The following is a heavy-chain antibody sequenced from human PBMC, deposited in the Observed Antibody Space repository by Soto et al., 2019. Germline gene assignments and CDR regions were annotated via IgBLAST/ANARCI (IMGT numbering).Heavy chain of an antibody. CDR1: GGSVSSGSYY. Sequence: PSETLSLTCTVSGGSVSSGSYYWSWIRQPPGKGLEWIGYIYYSGSTNYNPSLKSRVTISVDTSKNQFSLKLSSVTAADTAVYYCARNGHSSSWYRLNWFDPWGQGTPVTVSS. CDR3: ARNGHSSSWYRLNWFDP. V-gene: IGHV4-61*01. D-gene: IGHD6-13*01. CDR2: IYYSGST. J-gene: IGHJ5*02.